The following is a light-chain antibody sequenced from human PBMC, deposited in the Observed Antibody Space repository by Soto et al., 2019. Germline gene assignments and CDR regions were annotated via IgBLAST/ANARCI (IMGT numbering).Light chain of an antibody. CDR1: QSLVYSDGNTY. V-gene: IGKV2-30*01. CDR3: QQYHSYWT. CDR2: KVS. J-gene: IGKJ1*01. Sequence: DVVMTQSPLSLPVTLGQPASISCRSSQSLVYSDGNTYLNWFQQRPGQSPRRLIYKVSNRDSGVPSRFSGSGSGTEFTLTISSLQTDDFSTYYCQQYHSYWTFGQGTKGDIK.